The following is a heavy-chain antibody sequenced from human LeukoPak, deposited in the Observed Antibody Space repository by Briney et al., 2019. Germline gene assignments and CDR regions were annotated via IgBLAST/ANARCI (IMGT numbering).Heavy chain of an antibody. Sequence: ASVKVSCKASGYTFTSYAMHWVRQAPGQRLEWMGWINAGNGNTKYSQEFQGRVTMTRDTSTSTVYMELSSLRSEDTAVYYCARIGLRGVIISRPLDYWGQGTLVTVSS. V-gene: IGHV1-3*03. CDR3: ARIGLRGVIISRPLDY. D-gene: IGHD3-16*02. CDR2: INAGNGNT. CDR1: GYTFTSYA. J-gene: IGHJ4*02.